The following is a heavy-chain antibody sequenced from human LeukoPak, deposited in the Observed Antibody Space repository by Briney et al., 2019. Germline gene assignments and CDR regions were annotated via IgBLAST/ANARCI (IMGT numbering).Heavy chain of an antibody. CDR3: ARAPGRRVDGEGYYYYMDV. D-gene: IGHD5-12*01. V-gene: IGHV4-4*02. CDR2: IYHSGST. CDR1: GGSISSSNW. J-gene: IGHJ6*03. Sequence: KPSETLSLTCAVSGGSISSSNWWSWVRQPPGKGLEWIGEIYHSGSTNYNPSLKSRVTISVDTSKNQFSLKLSSVTAADTAVYYCARAPGRRVDGEGYYYYMDVWGKGTTVTVSS.